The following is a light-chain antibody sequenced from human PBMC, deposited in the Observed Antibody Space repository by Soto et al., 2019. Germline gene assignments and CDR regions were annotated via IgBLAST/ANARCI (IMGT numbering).Light chain of an antibody. Sequence: DIQMTQSPSYLSASVGDRVTITCRASQNINRYLNWYHQNPGNAPKLLIYTASSLQSGVPPRFSGSGSGTDFTLTISSLQPEDFATYYCQQSYSAPYTFGQGTKLEIK. CDR2: TAS. CDR3: QQSYSAPYT. V-gene: IGKV1-39*01. CDR1: QNINRY. J-gene: IGKJ2*01.